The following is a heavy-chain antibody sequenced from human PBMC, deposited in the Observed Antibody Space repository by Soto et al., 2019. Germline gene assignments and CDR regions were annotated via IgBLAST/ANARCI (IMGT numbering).Heavy chain of an antibody. D-gene: IGHD3-22*01. J-gene: IGHJ4*02. V-gene: IGHV3-23*01. CDR2: ISGSGGST. CDR1: GFSFSSYD. Sequence: GGSLRLSCAASGFSFSSYDMTWVRQAPGQGLEWVSAISGSGGSTYYADSVKGRFTISRDNSKNTLYLQMNSLRAEDTAVYYCAKLGYDSSGYYAPVYYWGQGTLVTVSS. CDR3: AKLGYDSSGYYAPVYY.